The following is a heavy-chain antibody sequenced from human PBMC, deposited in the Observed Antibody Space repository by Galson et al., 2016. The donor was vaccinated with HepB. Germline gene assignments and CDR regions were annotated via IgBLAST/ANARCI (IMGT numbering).Heavy chain of an antibody. J-gene: IGHJ4*02. Sequence: SLRLSCAASGFTFSGYGMLWVRQAPGKGLEWVAADSMDGRGKFYADSVKGRFTISRDNSNNILFLQMSSLRADDTAVYFCAKRHEYCPPVGCSVDYWGQGTLVSVSS. CDR2: DSMDGRGK. V-gene: IGHV3-30*18. D-gene: IGHD2/OR15-2a*01. CDR1: GFTFSGYG. CDR3: AKRHEYCPPVGCSVDY.